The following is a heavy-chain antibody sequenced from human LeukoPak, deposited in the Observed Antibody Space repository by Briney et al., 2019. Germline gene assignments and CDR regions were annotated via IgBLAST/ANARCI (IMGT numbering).Heavy chain of an antibody. CDR3: ARHLPAAGFDP. Sequence: GESLKISCQGSGYNFPIYWIGWVRQMPGQGLEWMGIIYPDDSNTIYGPSFQGQVTISADKSISTAYLQWSSLKASDTAMYYCARHLPAAGFDPWGQGTLVTVSS. J-gene: IGHJ5*02. CDR2: IYPDDSNT. CDR1: GYNFPIYW. V-gene: IGHV5-51*01. D-gene: IGHD2-2*01.